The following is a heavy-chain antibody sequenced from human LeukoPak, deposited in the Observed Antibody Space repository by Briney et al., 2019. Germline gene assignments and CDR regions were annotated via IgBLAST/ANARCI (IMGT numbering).Heavy chain of an antibody. J-gene: IGHJ4*02. Sequence: SGTLSLTCAVSGGSISSSNWWSWVRQPPGKGLEWIGEIYHSGSTNYNPSLKSRVTISVDTSKNQFSLKLSSVTAADTAVYYCASLGSGSYYSLWGQGTLVTVSS. CDR2: IYHSGST. CDR3: ASLGSGSYYSL. CDR1: GGSISSSNW. V-gene: IGHV4-4*02. D-gene: IGHD3-10*01.